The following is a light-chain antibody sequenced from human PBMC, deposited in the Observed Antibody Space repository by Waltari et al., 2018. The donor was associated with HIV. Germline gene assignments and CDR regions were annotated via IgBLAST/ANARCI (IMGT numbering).Light chain of an antibody. CDR1: QSVSSSY. Sequence: EIVLTQSPGTLSLFPGKGATLSCRASQSVSSSYLAWYQQKPGQAPSLLIYGASSRATGIPDRFSGSGSGTDFTLTISRLEPEDFSVYYCQQYGSSPPYTFGQGTKLEIK. CDR2: GAS. V-gene: IGKV3-20*01. J-gene: IGKJ2*01. CDR3: QQYGSSPPYT.